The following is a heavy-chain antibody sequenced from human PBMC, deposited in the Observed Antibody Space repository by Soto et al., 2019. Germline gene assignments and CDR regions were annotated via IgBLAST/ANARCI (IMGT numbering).Heavy chain of an antibody. V-gene: IGHV3-21*06. J-gene: IGHJ5*02. Sequence: EVQVVESGGGLVKPGGSLRLSCTFTFSMYSMNWVRQAPGKGLGWVASISSGSAYIKYAESVKGRFTISRDNAKNSLHRQMNSLRAEDTAIYHCARDQGGSYDSWIDPWGQGTLVTVSS. CDR2: ISSGSAYI. D-gene: IGHD1-26*01. CDR3: ARDQGGSYDSWIDP. CDR1: TFSMYS.